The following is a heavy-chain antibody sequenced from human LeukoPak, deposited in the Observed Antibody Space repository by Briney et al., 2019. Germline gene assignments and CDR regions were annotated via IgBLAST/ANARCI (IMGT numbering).Heavy chain of an antibody. CDR1: GGSISSGGYY. Sequence: PSETLSHTCTVSGGSISSGGYYWSWIRQPPGKGLEWIGYIYHSGSTYYNPSLKSRVTISVDRSKNQFSLKLSSVTAADTAVYYCARDPRSGGDLPWGQGTLVTVSS. J-gene: IGHJ5*02. D-gene: IGHD2-21*02. CDR2: IYHSGST. V-gene: IGHV4-30-2*01. CDR3: ARDPRSGGDLP.